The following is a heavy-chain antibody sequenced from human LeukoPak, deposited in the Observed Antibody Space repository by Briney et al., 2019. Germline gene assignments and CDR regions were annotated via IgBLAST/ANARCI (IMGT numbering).Heavy chain of an antibody. CDR2: ISYDGSNK. V-gene: IGHV3-30*18. CDR1: GFTFSSYG. J-gene: IGHJ4*02. Sequence: PGRSLRLSCAASGFTFSSYGMHWVRQAPGKGLEWVAVISYDGSNKYYADSVKGRFTISRDNSKNTLYLQMNSLRAEDTAVYYCAKASYGSGSYLSPDYWGQGTLVTVSS. CDR3: AKASYGSGSYLSPDY. D-gene: IGHD3-10*01.